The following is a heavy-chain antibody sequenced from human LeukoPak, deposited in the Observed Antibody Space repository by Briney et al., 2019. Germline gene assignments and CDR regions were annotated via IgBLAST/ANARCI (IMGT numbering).Heavy chain of an antibody. CDR3: ARLLGYSYGNNAFDI. Sequence: PGGSLRLSCVASGFTFSSYDMHWVRQGTGRGLEWVSAIGTAYDTYYAGSVKGRFTISRENAENSLYLQMNSLRAGDTAVYYCARLLGYSYGNNAFDIWGQGTMVTVSP. J-gene: IGHJ3*02. V-gene: IGHV3-13*01. CDR1: GFTFSSYD. D-gene: IGHD5-18*01. CDR2: IGTAYDT.